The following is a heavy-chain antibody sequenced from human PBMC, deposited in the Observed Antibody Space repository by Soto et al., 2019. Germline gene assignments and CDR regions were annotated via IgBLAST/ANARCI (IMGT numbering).Heavy chain of an antibody. CDR2: ISAYNGNT. CDR1: GSTFTSYG. Sequence: ASVKVSCNASGSTFTSYGIIWVRQAPGQGLEWMGWISAYNGNTNYAQKLQGRVTMTTDTSTSTAYMELRSLRSDDTAVYYCAREGDAADYYYYYGMDVWGQGSKVTVSS. CDR3: AREGDAADYYYYYGMDV. D-gene: IGHD3-10*01. V-gene: IGHV1-18*01. J-gene: IGHJ6*02.